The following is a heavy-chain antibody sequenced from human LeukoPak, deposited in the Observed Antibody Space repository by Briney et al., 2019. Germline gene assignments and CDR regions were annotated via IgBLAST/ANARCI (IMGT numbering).Heavy chain of an antibody. CDR3: ARASKLDYAYSSGWGYYYYYGMDV. J-gene: IGHJ6*02. CDR1: GGSISSYY. CDR2: IYYSGST. Sequence: PSETLSLTCTVSGGSISSYYWSWIRQPPGKGLEWIGYIYYSGSTNYNPSLKSRVNISVYTSKNQFSLKLSSVTAADTAVYYCARASKLDYAYSSGWGYYYYYGMDVWGQGTTVTVSS. D-gene: IGHD6-19*01. V-gene: IGHV4-59*01.